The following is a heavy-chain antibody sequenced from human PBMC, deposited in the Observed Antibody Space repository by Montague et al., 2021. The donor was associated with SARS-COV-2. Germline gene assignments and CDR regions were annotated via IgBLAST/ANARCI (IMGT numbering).Heavy chain of an antibody. Sequence: SLRLSCAASGFKFDDSGMTWVRQAPGKGLEWVCDINWSADKTTYADSVKGRFTISRDNAKNSLFLQMNSLRAEDTALYHCARYYGGSFYGLDVWGQGTTVIVSS. D-gene: IGHD3-3*01. CDR1: GFKFDDSG. V-gene: IGHV3-20*01. J-gene: IGHJ6*02. CDR3: ARYYGGSFYGLDV. CDR2: INWSADKT.